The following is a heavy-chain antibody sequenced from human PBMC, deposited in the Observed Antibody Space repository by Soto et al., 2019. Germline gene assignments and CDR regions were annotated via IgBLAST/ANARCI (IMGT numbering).Heavy chain of an antibody. CDR1: GYTFTSYG. CDR2: ISAYNGNT. D-gene: IGHD3-9*01. V-gene: IGHV1-18*01. J-gene: IGHJ6*02. CDR3: ARGKNGRRYFDWSLYYYYGMDV. Sequence: QVKLVQSGAEVKKPGASVKVSCKASGYTFTSYGISWVRQAPGQGHEWMGWISAYNGNTNYAQKLQGRVTMTTDTSTSTAYMELRSLRSDDTAVYYCARGKNGRRYFDWSLYYYYGMDVWGQGTTVTVSS.